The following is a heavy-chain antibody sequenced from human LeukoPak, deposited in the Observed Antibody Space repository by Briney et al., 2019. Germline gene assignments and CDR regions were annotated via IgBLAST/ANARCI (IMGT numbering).Heavy chain of an antibody. J-gene: IGHJ3*01. Sequence: PGGSLRLSCAASAFTFSSYAMSWVRQAPGKGLEWVSAISGSGGSTYYADSVKGRFTFSRDNSKNTLFLQMNSLRAEDTAVYYCAKRGGYCTRANCYRVAFDFWGQGTMVTVPS. CDR1: AFTFSSYA. CDR3: AKRGGYCTRANCYRVAFDF. D-gene: IGHD2-2*01. V-gene: IGHV3-23*01. CDR2: ISGSGGST.